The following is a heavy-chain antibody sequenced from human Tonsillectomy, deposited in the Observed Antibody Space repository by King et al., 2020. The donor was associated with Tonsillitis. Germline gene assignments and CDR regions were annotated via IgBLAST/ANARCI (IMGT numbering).Heavy chain of an antibody. J-gene: IGHJ4*02. CDR2: IYYSGST. V-gene: IGHV4-39*01. CDR3: VGVVSTVTPDY. Sequence: LQLQESGPGLVKPSETLSLTCTVSGGSISSSSHYWGWIRQPPGKGLEWIGTIYYSGSTYYNPSLMSRVAISVDTSKTQFSLKLSSVTAADTAVYYCVGVVSTVTPDYWGQGPLVTVSS. D-gene: IGHD4-17*01. CDR1: GGSISSSSHY.